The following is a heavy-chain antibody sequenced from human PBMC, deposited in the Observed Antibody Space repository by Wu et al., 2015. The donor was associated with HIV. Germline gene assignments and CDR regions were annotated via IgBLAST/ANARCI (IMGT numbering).Heavy chain of an antibody. J-gene: IGHJ5*02. CDR2: MNPNSGNT. Sequence: QVQLVQSGAEVKKPGASVKVSCKASGYTFTSYDINWVRQATGQGLEWMGWMNPNSGNTGYAQKFQGRVTMTRNTSISTAYMELSSLRSEDTAVYYCARVWYPMVRGVMLVNWFDPWGQGTLVTVSS. CDR1: GYTFTSYD. CDR3: ARVWYPMVRGVMLVNWFDP. V-gene: IGHV1-8*01. D-gene: IGHD3-10*01.